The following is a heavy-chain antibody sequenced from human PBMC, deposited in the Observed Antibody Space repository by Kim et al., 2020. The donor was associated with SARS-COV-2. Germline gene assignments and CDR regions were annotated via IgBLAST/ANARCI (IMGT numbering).Heavy chain of an antibody. Sequence: ASVKVSCKASGYTFTGYYMHWVRQAPGQGLEWMGRINPNSGGTNYAQKFQGRVTMTRDTSISTAYMELSRLRSDDTAVYYCARDRVILYNWNYPHYYYGMDVWVQGTTVTVSS. CDR1: GYTFTGYY. J-gene: IGHJ6*02. D-gene: IGHD1-7*01. V-gene: IGHV1-2*06. CDR3: ARDRVILYNWNYPHYYYGMDV. CDR2: INPNSGGT.